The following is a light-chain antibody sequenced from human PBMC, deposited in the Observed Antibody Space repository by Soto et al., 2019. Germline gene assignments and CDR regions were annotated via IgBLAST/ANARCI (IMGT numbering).Light chain of an antibody. Sequence: DIQMTQSPSSLSASVGDRVTITCRASQSSSSYLNWYQQKPGKAHKLLIYAASSLQSGVPSRFSGSGSGTDFTLTISSLQPEDFATYYCQQSYSTPITFGQGTRLEI. CDR3: QQSYSTPIT. J-gene: IGKJ5*01. CDR2: AAS. V-gene: IGKV1-39*01. CDR1: QSSSSY.